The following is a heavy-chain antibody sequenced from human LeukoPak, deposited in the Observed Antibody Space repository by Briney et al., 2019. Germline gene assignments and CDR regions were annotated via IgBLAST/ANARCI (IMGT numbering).Heavy chain of an antibody. D-gene: IGHD3-10*01. CDR3: ARFGLSFEGSLDY. J-gene: IGHJ4*02. CDR1: GGSISSGGYY. CDR2: IYYSGST. V-gene: IGHV4-31*03. Sequence: SETLSLTCTVSGGSISSGGYYWSWIRQHPRKGLEWIGYIYYSGSTYYNPSLKSRVTISVDTSKNQFSLKLSSVTAADTAVYYCARFGLSFEGSLDYWGQGTLVTVSS.